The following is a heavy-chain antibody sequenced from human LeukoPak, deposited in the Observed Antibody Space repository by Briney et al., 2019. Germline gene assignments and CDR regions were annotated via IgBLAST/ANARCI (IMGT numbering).Heavy chain of an antibody. D-gene: IGHD2-2*01. Sequence: GGSLRLSCAASGFSFGTNYMTWVRQAPGKGLEWVSIIYSGDNTYYADSVKGRFTISRDSSKNTLNLQMNSLRAEDTAVYFCAGDRGGGFCSSTSCSAVSFDIWGQGTMVTVSS. V-gene: IGHV3-53*01. CDR2: IYSGDNT. CDR3: AGDRGGGFCSSTSCSAVSFDI. CDR1: GFSFGTNY. J-gene: IGHJ3*02.